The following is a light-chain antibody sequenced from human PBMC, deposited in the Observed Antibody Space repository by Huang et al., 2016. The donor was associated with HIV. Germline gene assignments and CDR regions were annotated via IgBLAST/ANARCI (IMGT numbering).Light chain of an antibody. CDR3: QQSYSTLT. Sequence: DIQMTQSPSSLSASVGVRVTITCRASQSISSYLNWYQQKPGKAPKLLIYAASSLQSGGPSRFSGSGSGTDFTLTISSLQPEDFATYYCQQSYSTLTFGGGTKVEIK. CDR2: AAS. CDR1: QSISSY. J-gene: IGKJ4*01. V-gene: IGKV1-39*01.